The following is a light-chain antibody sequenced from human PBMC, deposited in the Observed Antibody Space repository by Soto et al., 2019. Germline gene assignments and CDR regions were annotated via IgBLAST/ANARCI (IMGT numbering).Light chain of an antibody. V-gene: IGLV1-47*01. CDR2: WNN. CDR3: AAWDDSLSGVV. CDR1: SSNIGSNS. J-gene: IGLJ2*01. Sequence: QSVLTQPPSASGTPGQRVSISCSGGSSNIGSNSVSWYQHLPGTAPKLLIYWNNHRPSGVPDRFSASTSGTSSSLAISGLRSEDEADYYCAAWDDSLSGVVFGGGTQLTVL.